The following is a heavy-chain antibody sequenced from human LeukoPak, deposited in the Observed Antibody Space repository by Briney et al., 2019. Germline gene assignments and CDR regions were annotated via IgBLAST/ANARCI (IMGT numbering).Heavy chain of an antibody. V-gene: IGHV4-34*01. CDR2: INHSGST. J-gene: IGHJ4*02. Sequence: SETLSLTCAVYGVSFSGYYWSWIRQPPGKGLEWIGEINHSGSTNYNPSLKSRVTISVDTSKNKFSLKLSSVTAADTAVYYCARGVKRGTVDFDYWGQGTLVTVSS. CDR3: ARGVKRGTVDFDY. D-gene: IGHD4-11*01. CDR1: GVSFSGYY.